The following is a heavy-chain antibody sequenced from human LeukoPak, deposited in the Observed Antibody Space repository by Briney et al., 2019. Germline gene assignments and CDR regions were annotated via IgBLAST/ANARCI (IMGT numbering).Heavy chain of an antibody. J-gene: IGHJ3*01. V-gene: IGHV3-48*03. CDR3: AKNYHDNTAYFSWAFDV. Sequence: GGSPRLSCAASGFTFSSYEMNWVRQAPGKGLEWVSYISSGSTIYYADSVKGRFTISRDNAKNSLYLQMNSLRTEDTALYYCAKNYHDNTAYFSWAFDVWGQGTMVTLSS. CDR1: GFTFSSYE. D-gene: IGHD3-22*01. CDR2: ISSGSTI.